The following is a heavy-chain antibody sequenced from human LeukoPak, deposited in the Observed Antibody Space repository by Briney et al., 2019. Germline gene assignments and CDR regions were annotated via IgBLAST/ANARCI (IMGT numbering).Heavy chain of an antibody. CDR1: GFTFSSYG. D-gene: IGHD2-2*01. Sequence: GGSLRLSCAASGFTFSSYGMHWVRQAPGKGLEWVAVIWSDGSNKYYADSVKGGFTISRDTSKNTLYLQMISLRAEDTAVYYCARAELPAAIKAGAFDIWGQGTMVTVSS. J-gene: IGHJ3*02. CDR2: IWSDGSNK. V-gene: IGHV3-33*01. CDR3: ARAELPAAIKAGAFDI.